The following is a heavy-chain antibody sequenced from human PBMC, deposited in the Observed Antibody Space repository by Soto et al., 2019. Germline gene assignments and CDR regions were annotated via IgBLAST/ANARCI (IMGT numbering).Heavy chain of an antibody. D-gene: IGHD6-6*01. CDR2: IIPIFGTA. CDR1: GGTFSSYA. J-gene: IGHJ5*02. CDR3: ASRDSSSSSYWFDP. Sequence: AASVKVSCKASGGTFSSYAISWVRQAPGQGLEWMGGIIPIFGTANYAQKFQGRVTITADESTSTAYMELSSLRSEDTAVYYCASRDSSSSSYWFDPWGQGTLVTVSS. V-gene: IGHV1-69*13.